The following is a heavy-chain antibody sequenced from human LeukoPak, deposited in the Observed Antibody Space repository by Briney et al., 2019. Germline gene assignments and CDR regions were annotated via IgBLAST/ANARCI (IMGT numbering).Heavy chain of an antibody. J-gene: IGHJ5*02. Sequence: SETLSLTCTVSGGSISSYYWSWIRQPPGKGLEWIGYIYYSGSTNYNPSLKSRVTISVDTSKNQFSLKLSSVTAADTAAYYCARLECYYDSSAIIRACWFDPWGQGTLVTVSS. D-gene: IGHD3-22*01. CDR2: IYYSGST. V-gene: IGHV4-59*08. CDR3: ARLECYYDSSAIIRACWFDP. CDR1: GGSISSYY.